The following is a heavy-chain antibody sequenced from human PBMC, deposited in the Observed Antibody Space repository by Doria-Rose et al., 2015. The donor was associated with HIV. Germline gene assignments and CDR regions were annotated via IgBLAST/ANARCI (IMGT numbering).Heavy chain of an antibody. CDR3: ARDSSGYFRLDY. V-gene: IGHV4-31*03. Sequence: QVQLQESGPGLVKPSQTLSLTCTVSGGSISSGGFYWSWIRQRPGKGLEWIGYIYYSDSTYYNPSLKSRVTISVDTSRNQFCLKLSSVTAADTAVYYCARDSSGYFRLDYWGQGTLVTVSS. D-gene: IGHD3-22*01. J-gene: IGHJ4*02. CDR1: GGSISSGGFY. CDR2: IYYSDST.